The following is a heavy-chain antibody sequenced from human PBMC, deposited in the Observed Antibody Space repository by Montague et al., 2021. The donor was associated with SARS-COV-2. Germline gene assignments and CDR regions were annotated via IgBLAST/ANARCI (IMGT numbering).Heavy chain of an antibody. D-gene: IGHD1-1*01. CDR1: GDSVSRHSAT. CDR3: TSGREGNYNVMDV. J-gene: IGHJ6*02. V-gene: IGHV6-1*01. CDR2: TYYRSKWYN. Sequence: CAISGDSVSRHSATWNWVRQSPSRGLEWLGRTYYRSKWYNDYAVSVRGRVTINPDTSKNQLSLQLNSVTPEDTAIYYCTSGREGNYNVMDVWGQGTTVTVSS.